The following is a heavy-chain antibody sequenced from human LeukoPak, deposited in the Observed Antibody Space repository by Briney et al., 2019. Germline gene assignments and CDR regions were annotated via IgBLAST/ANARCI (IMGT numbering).Heavy chain of an antibody. D-gene: IGHD7-27*01. Sequence: QPGGSLRLSCAASGFIFSSYGMHWVRQAPGKGLEWVAFIRFDGSNDYYAHSVKGRFTISRDNSKNTLFLQMNSLRVEDTAVYFCAKDVTGSFDYWGQGTLVTVSS. CDR3: AKDVTGSFDY. V-gene: IGHV3-30*02. CDR2: IRFDGSND. J-gene: IGHJ4*02. CDR1: GFIFSSYG.